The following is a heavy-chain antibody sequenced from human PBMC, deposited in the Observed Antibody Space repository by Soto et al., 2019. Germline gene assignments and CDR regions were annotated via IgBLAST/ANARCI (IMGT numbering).Heavy chain of an antibody. CDR1: GFTFDDYA. CDR3: PKDTYIIVGGTHLDF. D-gene: IGHD1-26*01. Sequence: EVHLVESGGGLVQPGRSLRLSCAASGFTFDDYAMHWVRQAPGKGLEWVSGISWNSDSTGYADSVKGRFTISRDNAKNSLFLQMNTLRAETTALYFCPKDTYIIVGGTHLDFWGRGTLVSVSS. CDR2: ISWNSDST. J-gene: IGHJ4*02. V-gene: IGHV3-9*01.